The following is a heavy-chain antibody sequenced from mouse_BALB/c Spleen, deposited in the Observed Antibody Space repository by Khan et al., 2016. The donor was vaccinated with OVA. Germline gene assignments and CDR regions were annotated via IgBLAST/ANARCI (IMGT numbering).Heavy chain of an antibody. D-gene: IGHD2-14*01. V-gene: IGHV1-4*01. CDR2: IIPTNDYT. CDR3: AREGAYYRSDGWFAY. J-gene: IGHJ3*01. CDR1: GYTFTTYT. Sequence: VQVVESGAELVRPGASVKMSCKASGYTFTTYTIHWVKQRPGQGLEWIGYIIPTNDYTNYNQKFKDRATLTADKSSSTAYMQLSSLTSEDSALYYCAREGAYYRSDGWFAYWGQGTLVTVSA.